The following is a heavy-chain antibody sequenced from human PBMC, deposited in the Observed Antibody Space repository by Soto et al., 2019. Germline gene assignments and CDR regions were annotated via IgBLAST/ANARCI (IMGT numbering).Heavy chain of an antibody. V-gene: IGHV4-4*07. J-gene: IGHJ4*02. Sequence: QVQLQESGPGLVQPSETLSLTCKVSGGSISGYYWSWIRQSAGKGLEWIGRIHYSGTTAYSPSLRSRLTMSVDTSKNEVSLKVTSVTAADTAVYYCVRVGAVATNGGYFDYWGQGALVTVSA. CDR3: VRVGAVATNGGYFDY. CDR2: IHYSGTT. D-gene: IGHD6-19*01. CDR1: GGSISGYY.